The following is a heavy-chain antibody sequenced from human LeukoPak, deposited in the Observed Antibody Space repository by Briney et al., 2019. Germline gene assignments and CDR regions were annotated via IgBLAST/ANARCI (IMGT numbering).Heavy chain of an antibody. CDR3: ANGESDYGDYVGFDY. CDR1: GFTFSSYG. V-gene: IGHV3-30*18. J-gene: IGHJ4*02. CDR2: ISYDGSNK. D-gene: IGHD4-17*01. Sequence: GGSLRLSCAAPGFTFSSYGMHWVRQAPGKGLEWVAVISYDGSNKYYADSVKGRFTISRDNSKNTLYLQMNSLRAKDTAVYYCANGESDYGDYVGFDYWGQGTLVTVSS.